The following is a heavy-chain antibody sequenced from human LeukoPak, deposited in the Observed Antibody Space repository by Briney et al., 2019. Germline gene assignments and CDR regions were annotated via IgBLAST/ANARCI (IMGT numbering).Heavy chain of an antibody. Sequence: GGSLRLSCAASGFTFNTYSMNWVRQAPGKGLEWVSSISSGSSYIYYADSVRGRFTISRDNTKNSLYLQMNSLRAEDTAVYYCVGGDYWGQGTLVTVSS. CDR1: GFTFNTYS. J-gene: IGHJ4*02. V-gene: IGHV3-21*01. CDR3: VGGDY. CDR2: ISSGSSYI.